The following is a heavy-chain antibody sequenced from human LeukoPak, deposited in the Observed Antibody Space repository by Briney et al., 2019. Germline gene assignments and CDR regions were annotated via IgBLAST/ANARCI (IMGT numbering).Heavy chain of an antibody. CDR1: GYTFTSYD. D-gene: IGHD6-19*01. CDR2: MNPNSGNT. V-gene: IGHV1-8*01. J-gene: IGHJ3*02. CDR3: ASNVAVAGAFDI. Sequence: ASVKVSRKASGYTFTSYDINWVRQATGQGLEWMGWMNPNSGNTGYAQKFQGRVTMTRNTSISTAYMEQSSQRSEDTAVYYCASNVAVAGAFDIWGQGTMVTVSS.